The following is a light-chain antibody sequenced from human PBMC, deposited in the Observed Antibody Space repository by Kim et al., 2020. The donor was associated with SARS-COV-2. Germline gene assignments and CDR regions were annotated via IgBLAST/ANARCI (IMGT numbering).Light chain of an antibody. CDR3: QAWDSGVV. V-gene: IGLV3-1*01. J-gene: IGLJ2*01. Sequence: SVSPGQTASITCSGDKLGDKFASWYQQRPGQSRMLVIYQDKKRASGIPERFSGSNTGNTATLTISGTQAMDEADYYCQAWDSGVVFGGGTQLTVL. CDR1: KLGDKF. CDR2: QDK.